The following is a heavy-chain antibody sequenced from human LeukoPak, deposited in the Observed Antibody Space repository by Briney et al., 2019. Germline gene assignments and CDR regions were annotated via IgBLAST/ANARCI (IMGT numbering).Heavy chain of an antibody. CDR1: GGSVNGYY. Sequence: SETLSLTCTVSGGSVNGYYWNWIRQAPGKGLEWIGFIHYSGLTVYSPSLQSRVSMSVDTSRNQFSLDLSSVAAADTALYYCARDPPEDEWNSLDSWGQGILVTVSS. CDR3: ARDPPEDEWNSLDS. J-gene: IGHJ5*01. CDR2: IHYSGLT. V-gene: IGHV4-59*02. D-gene: IGHD1-7*01.